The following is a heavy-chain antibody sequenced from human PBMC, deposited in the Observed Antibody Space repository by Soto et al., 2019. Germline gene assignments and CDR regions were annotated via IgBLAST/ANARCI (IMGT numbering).Heavy chain of an antibody. CDR3: ARDPAQYDYGAS. V-gene: IGHV4-30-4*01. J-gene: IGHJ4*02. Sequence: QVQLQESGPGLVKPSQTLSLTCTVSGGSISRGVYYWSRFRKHPGKGLQWFGYISYSGSTYYNPSLKSRVTTSVDTSKNQFSLKLSSVTDADTAVYYCARDPAQYDYGASWGQGTLVTVSS. CDR1: GGSISRGVYY. CDR2: ISYSGST. D-gene: IGHD4-17*01.